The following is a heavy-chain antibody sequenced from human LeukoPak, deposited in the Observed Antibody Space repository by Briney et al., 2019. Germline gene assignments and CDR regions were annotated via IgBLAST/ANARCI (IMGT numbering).Heavy chain of an antibody. CDR2: INSDGSST. V-gene: IGHV3-74*01. CDR3: ARGEDYYGDYFDY. J-gene: IGHJ4*02. Sequence: GGSLRLSCAASGFTFSSYAMSWVRQAPGKGLVWVSRINSDGSSTSYADSVKGRFTISRDNAKNTLYLQMNSLRAEDTAVYYCARGEDYYGDYFDYWGQGTLVTVSS. CDR1: GFTFSSYA. D-gene: IGHD3-10*01.